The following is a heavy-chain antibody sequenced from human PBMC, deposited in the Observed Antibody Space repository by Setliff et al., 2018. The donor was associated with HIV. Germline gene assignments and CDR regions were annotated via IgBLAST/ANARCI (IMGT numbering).Heavy chain of an antibody. CDR1: GFTFSNYG. J-gene: IGHJ4*02. CDR3: AKPTTVVTSYYFDS. CDR2: ISYHERDT. V-gene: IGHV3-30*18. Sequence: GGSLRLSCEASGFTFSNYGMHWVRRAPGKGLEWVASISYHERDTFYADSVKGRFTISRDNSKNMLYLQMNSLSTEDTAVYYCAKPTTVVTSYYFDSWGQGTQVTVSS. D-gene: IGHD4-17*01.